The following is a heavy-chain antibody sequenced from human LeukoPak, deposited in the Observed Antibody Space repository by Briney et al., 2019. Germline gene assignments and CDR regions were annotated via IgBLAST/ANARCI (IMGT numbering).Heavy chain of an antibody. J-gene: IGHJ4*02. D-gene: IGHD3-10*01. CDR2: IYCSGIN. Sequence: SETLSLTCTVSGGSISSNSYYWGWIRQPPGKGLEWFGSIYCSGINYYNTSLKRRGTISENTSKNQFSLKQSPVTTADTAVYYCDSGAYCSGSYYLPPLFDYWGQGTLVTVSS. CDR1: GGSISSNSYY. CDR3: DSGAYCSGSYYLPPLFDY. V-gene: IGHV4-39*07.